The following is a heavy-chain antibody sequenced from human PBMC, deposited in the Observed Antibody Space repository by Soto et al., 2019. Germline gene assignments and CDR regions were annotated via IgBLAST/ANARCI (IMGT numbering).Heavy chain of an antibody. CDR3: ARGPTYYYDSSGLGL. CDR1: GFTFSSYW. V-gene: IGHV3-74*01. Sequence: PGGSLRLSCAASGFTFSSYWMHWVRQAPGKGLVWVSRINSDGSSTSYADSVKGRFTISRDNAKNTLYLQMNSLRAEDTAVYYCARGPTYYYDSSGLGLWGQGTLVTVYS. D-gene: IGHD3-22*01. CDR2: INSDGSST. J-gene: IGHJ4*02.